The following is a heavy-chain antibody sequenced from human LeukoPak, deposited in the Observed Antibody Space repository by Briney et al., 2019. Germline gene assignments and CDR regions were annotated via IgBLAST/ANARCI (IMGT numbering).Heavy chain of an antibody. CDR3: ARRLTIFGVVAYYFDY. CDR1: GYSFTSYW. Sequence: GESLKISCKGSGYSFTSYWIGWVRQMPGKGLEWMGIIYPGDSDTRYGPSFQGQVTISADKSISTAYLQWSSLKASDTAMYYCARRLTIFGVVAYYFDYWGQGTLVTVSS. J-gene: IGHJ4*02. V-gene: IGHV5-51*01. D-gene: IGHD3-3*01. CDR2: IYPGDSDT.